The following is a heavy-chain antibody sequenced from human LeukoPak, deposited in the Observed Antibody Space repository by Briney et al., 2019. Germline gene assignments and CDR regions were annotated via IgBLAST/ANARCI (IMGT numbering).Heavy chain of an antibody. J-gene: IGHJ4*02. V-gene: IGHV3-74*01. D-gene: IGHD2-8*02. CDR3: ARGGTGAFDY. CDR1: GFTFGNYW. Sequence: GGSLRLSCAASGFTFGNYWMHWVRQAPGKGLVWVSRINSDGSSTNYADSVKGRFTISRDNANNSLFLQMNGLRAEDTAIYYCARGGTGAFDYWGQGTLVTVSS. CDR2: INSDGSST.